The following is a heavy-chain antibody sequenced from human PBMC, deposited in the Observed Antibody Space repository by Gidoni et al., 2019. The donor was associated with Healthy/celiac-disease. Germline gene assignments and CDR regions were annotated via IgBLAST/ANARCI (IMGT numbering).Heavy chain of an antibody. CDR3: AREDIVVVPAAISSYYYYGMDV. V-gene: IGHV1-46*03. D-gene: IGHD2-2*01. CDR1: GYTFTSYY. Sequence: QVQLVQSGAEVKKPGASVKVSCKASGYTFTSYYMHWVRQAPGQGLEWMGIINPSGGSTSYAQKFQGRVTMTRDTSTSTVYMELSSLRSEDTAVYYCAREDIVVVPAAISSYYYYGMDVWGQGTTVTVSS. J-gene: IGHJ6*02. CDR2: INPSGGST.